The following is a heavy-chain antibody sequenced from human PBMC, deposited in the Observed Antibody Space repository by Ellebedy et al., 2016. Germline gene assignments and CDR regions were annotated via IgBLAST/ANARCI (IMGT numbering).Heavy chain of an antibody. V-gene: IGHV3-9*01. CDR1: GFTFDDYA. Sequence: SLKISXATSGFTFDDYALHWVRQVPGKGLEWVSGISWNNAAIGYGEAVKGRFTISRDSAKNYLYLQMNSLRVEDTALYFCAKGTMDYLHHWGQGTLVTVSS. CDR2: ISWNNAAI. D-gene: IGHD3-10*01. CDR3: AKGTMDYLHH. J-gene: IGHJ4*02.